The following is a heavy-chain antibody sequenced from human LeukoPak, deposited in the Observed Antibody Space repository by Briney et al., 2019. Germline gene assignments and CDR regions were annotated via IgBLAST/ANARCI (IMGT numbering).Heavy chain of an antibody. CDR2: IYYSGST. J-gene: IGHJ3*02. CDR1: GGSISSSSYY. V-gene: IGHV4-39*01. D-gene: IGHD3-10*01. CDR3: ARRANYYGSGSYYLSPLYYYDTRKNAFDI. Sequence: SETLSLTCTVSGGSISSSSYYWGWIRQPPGKGLEWIGSIYYSGSTYYNPSLKSRVTISVDTSKNQFSLKLSSVTAADTAVYYCARRANYYGSGSYYLSPLYYYDTRKNAFDIWGQGTMVTVSS.